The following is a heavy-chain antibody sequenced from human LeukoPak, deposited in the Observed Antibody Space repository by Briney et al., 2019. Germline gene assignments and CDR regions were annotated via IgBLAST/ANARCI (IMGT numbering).Heavy chain of an antibody. J-gene: IGHJ6*02. CDR1: GYSFTSYW. Sequence: GESLKISCKGSGYSFTSYWIGWVRQMPGKGLEWMGIIYPGDSDTGYSPSFQGQVTISADKSISTAYLQWSSLKASDTAMYYCARRYGAATRFYYYYGMDVWGQGTTVTVSS. V-gene: IGHV5-51*01. CDR2: IYPGDSDT. D-gene: IGHD2-15*01. CDR3: ARRYGAATRFYYYYGMDV.